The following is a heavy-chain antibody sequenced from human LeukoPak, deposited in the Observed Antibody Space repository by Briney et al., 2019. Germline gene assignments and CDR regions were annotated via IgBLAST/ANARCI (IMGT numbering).Heavy chain of an antibody. CDR2: IYYSGST. CDR3: ARVSFSSSGWYYFDY. J-gene: IGHJ4*02. CDR1: GGSISSSSYY. Sequence: SETLSLTCTVSGGSISSSSYYWVWIRQPPGTGLEWIGSIYYSGSTYYNPSLKSRVTISVDTSKNQFSLKLSSVTAADTAVYYCARVSFSSSGWYYFDYWGQGTLVTVSS. V-gene: IGHV4-39*07. D-gene: IGHD6-19*01.